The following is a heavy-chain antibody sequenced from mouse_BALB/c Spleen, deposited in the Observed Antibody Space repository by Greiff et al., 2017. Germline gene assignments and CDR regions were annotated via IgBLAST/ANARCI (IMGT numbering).Heavy chain of an antibody. Sequence: VKLMESGPGLVAPSQSLSITCTVSGFSLTSYGVHWVRQPPGKGLEWLGVIWAGGSTNYNSALMSRLSISKDNSKSQVFLKMNSLQTDDTAMYYCARDGYYDFDYWGQGTTLTVSS. V-gene: IGHV2-9*02. CDR2: IWAGGST. CDR1: GFSLTSYG. D-gene: IGHD2-3*01. J-gene: IGHJ2*01. CDR3: ARDGYYDFDY.